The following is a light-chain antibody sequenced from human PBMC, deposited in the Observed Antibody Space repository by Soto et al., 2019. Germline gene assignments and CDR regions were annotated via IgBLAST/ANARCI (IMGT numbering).Light chain of an antibody. Sequence: QSVLTQPPSASGTPGQRVIVSCSGSSSNIGTNTISWYQQVPLTAPKLLIFRNTQRPSGVPDRFSGSKSGTSASLAISGLQSEDEADYYCAAWDDSLSGPVFGGGTKLTVL. CDR2: RNT. V-gene: IGLV1-44*01. CDR3: AAWDDSLSGPV. J-gene: IGLJ2*01. CDR1: SSNIGTNT.